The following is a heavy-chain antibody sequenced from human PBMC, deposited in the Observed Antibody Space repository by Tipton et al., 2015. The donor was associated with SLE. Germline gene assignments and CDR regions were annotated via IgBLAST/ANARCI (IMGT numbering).Heavy chain of an antibody. CDR3: ARGCSSSTCEPFYFFGMDV. V-gene: IGHV4-34*01. CDR1: GGSINGQY. CDR2: VFRGGST. D-gene: IGHD2-2*01. Sequence: TLSLTCTVSGGSINGQYWSWIRQPPGKGLEWIGEVFRGGSTNYSPSLESRVTITVDMSKNQFSLRLISVTAADTAVYYCARGCSSSTCEPFYFFGMDVWGQGTTVTVSS. J-gene: IGHJ6*02.